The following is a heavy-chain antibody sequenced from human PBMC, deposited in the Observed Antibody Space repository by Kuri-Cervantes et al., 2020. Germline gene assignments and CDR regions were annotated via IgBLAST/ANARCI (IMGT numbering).Heavy chain of an antibody. CDR1: GFTFSSYA. Sequence: LSLTCAASGFTFSSYAMSWVRQAPGKGLEWVSSVSSSGGSAYYADYVKGRFTISRDNSKNTLYLQMNSLRAEDTALYYCAKGHYYDSGGAPGDAFDIWGQGTMVTVSS. CDR2: VSSSGGSA. J-gene: IGHJ3*02. V-gene: IGHV3-23*01. CDR3: AKGHYYDSGGAPGDAFDI. D-gene: IGHD3-22*01.